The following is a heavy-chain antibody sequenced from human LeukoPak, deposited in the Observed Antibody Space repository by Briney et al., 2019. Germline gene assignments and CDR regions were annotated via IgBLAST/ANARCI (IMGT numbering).Heavy chain of an antibody. CDR2: IRYDGSNK. V-gene: IGHV3-30*02. D-gene: IGHD2-2*01. J-gene: IGHJ5*02. Sequence: GGSLRLSCAASGFTFSSYGMHWVRQAPGKGLEWVAFIRYDGSNKYYADPVKGRLTISRDNSKNTLYLQMNSLRAEDTAVYYCAKDTVPAVGWFDPWGQGTLVTVSS. CDR1: GFTFSSYG. CDR3: AKDTVPAVGWFDP.